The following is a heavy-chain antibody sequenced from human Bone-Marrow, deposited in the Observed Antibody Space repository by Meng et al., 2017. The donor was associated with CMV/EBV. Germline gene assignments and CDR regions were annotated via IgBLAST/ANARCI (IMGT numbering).Heavy chain of an antibody. J-gene: IGHJ6*02. Sequence: GESLKISCAASGFTFSGSAMHWVRQASGKGLEWVGRIRSKANSYATAYAASVKGRFTISRDDSKNTAYLQMNSLKTEDTAVYYCTRLGPAPPYYDFWSDYRYYYYYGMDVWGQGTTVTVPS. CDR2: IRSKANSYAT. CDR1: GFTFSGSA. CDR3: TRLGPAPPYYDFWSDYRYYYYYGMDV. D-gene: IGHD3-3*01. V-gene: IGHV3-73*01.